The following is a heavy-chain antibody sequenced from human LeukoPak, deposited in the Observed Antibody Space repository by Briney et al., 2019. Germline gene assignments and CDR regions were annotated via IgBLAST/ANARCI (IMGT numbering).Heavy chain of an antibody. Sequence: GGSLRLSCAASGFIVSSNFMSWVRQAPGKGLEWVSAISGSGGSTYYADSVKGRFTISRDNSKNTLHLQMNSLRAEDTAVYYCAKDRHYGAFDPWGQGTLVTVSS. CDR1: GFIVSSNF. D-gene: IGHD3-10*01. CDR2: ISGSGGST. CDR3: AKDRHYGAFDP. V-gene: IGHV3-23*01. J-gene: IGHJ5*02.